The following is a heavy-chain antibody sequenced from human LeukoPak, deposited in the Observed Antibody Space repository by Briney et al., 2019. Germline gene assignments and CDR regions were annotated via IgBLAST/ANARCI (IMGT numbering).Heavy chain of an antibody. J-gene: IGHJ3*02. D-gene: IGHD5-24*01. CDR3: ARGAGSTISNDAFDI. CDR1: GGSISSGSYS. CDR2: FFYSGST. Sequence: SETPSLTCAVSGGSISSGSYSWSWIRQPPGKGLEWIGYFFYSGSTYYNPSLKSQITISVDTSKNQFSLKLSSVTAADTAVYYCARGAGSTISNDAFDIWGQGTMVTVSS. V-gene: IGHV4-30-4*07.